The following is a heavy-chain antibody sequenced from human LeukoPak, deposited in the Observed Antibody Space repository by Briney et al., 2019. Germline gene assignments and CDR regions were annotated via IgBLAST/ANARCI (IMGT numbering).Heavy chain of an antibody. V-gene: IGHV3-48*03. Sequence: PGGSLRLSCVASGFTLSIYEMNWVRQAPGRGLEWVSYIIQSGSTVYYADSAKGRFTISRDNAKNSLYLQMNSLRAEDTAVYCCARERQSCGGDCSDYWGQGTLVTVSS. D-gene: IGHD2-21*01. CDR1: GFTLSIYE. J-gene: IGHJ4*02. CDR2: IIQSGSTV. CDR3: ARERQSCGGDCSDY.